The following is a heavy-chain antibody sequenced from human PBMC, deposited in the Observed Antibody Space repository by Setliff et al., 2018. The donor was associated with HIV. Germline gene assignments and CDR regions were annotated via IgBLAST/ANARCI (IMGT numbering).Heavy chain of an antibody. V-gene: IGHV3-48*01. CDR1: GFTFSNQV. CDR2: ISSSSSSI. Sequence: GGSLRLSCAASGFTFSNQVMTWVRQAPGKGLELVSYISSSSSSIYYGDSVKGRFTISRDNAKSTLYLQMNSLRAEDTATYYCARGRRDCSSGSCYGPYYMDVWGKGTTVTVS. J-gene: IGHJ6*03. CDR3: ARGRRDCSSGSCYGPYYMDV. D-gene: IGHD2-15*01.